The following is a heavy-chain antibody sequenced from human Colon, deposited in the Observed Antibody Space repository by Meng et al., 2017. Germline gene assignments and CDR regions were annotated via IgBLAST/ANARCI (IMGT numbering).Heavy chain of an antibody. CDR3: ARGNDIFTGHPHFDY. D-gene: IGHD3-9*01. J-gene: IGHJ4*02. CDR1: GYSFTGYY. CDR2: INPKTDVT. V-gene: IGHV1-2*02. Sequence: ASVKVPCKISGYSFTGYYIHWIRQAPGQGLECMGWINPKTDVTYFAQNFQGRVTVTWDASISTAYMELYSLKSDDTAVYYCARGNDIFTGHPHFDYWGQGTLVTVSS.